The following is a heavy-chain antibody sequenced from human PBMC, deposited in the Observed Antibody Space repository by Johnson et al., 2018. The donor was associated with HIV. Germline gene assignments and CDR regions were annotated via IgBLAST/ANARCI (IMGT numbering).Heavy chain of an antibody. Sequence: VQLVESGGGLVQPGGSLRLSCATSGLTVSSSYMSWVRQAPGKGLEWVSAISGSGGSTYYADSVKGRFTISRDNSKNTLYLQMNSLRAEDTAVYYCARDTRNDAFDIWGQGTMVTVSS. CDR2: ISGSGGST. V-gene: IGHV3-23*04. CDR3: ARDTRNDAFDI. J-gene: IGHJ3*02. CDR1: GLTVSSSY.